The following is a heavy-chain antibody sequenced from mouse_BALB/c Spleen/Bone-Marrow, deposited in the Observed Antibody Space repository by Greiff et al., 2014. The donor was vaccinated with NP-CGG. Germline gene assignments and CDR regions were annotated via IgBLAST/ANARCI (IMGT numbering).Heavy chain of an antibody. CDR2: ISYSGST. CDR3: AKGIPYGNSFAY. CDR1: GYSITSDYA. Sequence: EVQLVESGPGLVKPSQSLSLTCTVTGYSITSDYAWNWIRQFPGNKLEWMGYISYSGSTNYNPSLKSRISITRDTSKNQFFLQLNSVTTEDTATYYCAKGIPYGNSFAYWGQGTLVTVSA. J-gene: IGHJ3*01. D-gene: IGHD2-10*02. V-gene: IGHV3-2*02.